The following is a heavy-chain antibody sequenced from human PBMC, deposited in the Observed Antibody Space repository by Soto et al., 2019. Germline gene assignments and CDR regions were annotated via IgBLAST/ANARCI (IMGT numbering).Heavy chain of an antibody. Sequence: SETLSLTCTVSGGSISSYYWSWIRQPPGKGLEWIGYIYYSGSNNYNPSLKSRVTISVDTSKNQFSLKLSSVTAADTAVYYCARLYGLDAFDIWGQGTMVTVSS. CDR2: IYYSGSN. V-gene: IGHV4-59*01. CDR1: GGSISSYY. J-gene: IGHJ3*02. CDR3: ARLYGLDAFDI. D-gene: IGHD4-17*01.